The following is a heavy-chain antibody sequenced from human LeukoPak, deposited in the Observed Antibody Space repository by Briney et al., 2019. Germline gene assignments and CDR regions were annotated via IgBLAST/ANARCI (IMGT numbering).Heavy chain of an antibody. J-gene: IGHJ4*02. CDR3: ARSTWFGELLGPFDY. D-gene: IGHD3-10*01. Sequence: GESLKISCKGSGYSFTSYWIGWVRQMPGKGLEWMGIIYPGDSDTRYSPSFQGQVTISADKPISTAYLQWSSLKASDTAMYYCARSTWFGELLGPFDYWGQGTLVTVFS. V-gene: IGHV5-51*04. CDR2: IYPGDSDT. CDR1: GYSFTSYW.